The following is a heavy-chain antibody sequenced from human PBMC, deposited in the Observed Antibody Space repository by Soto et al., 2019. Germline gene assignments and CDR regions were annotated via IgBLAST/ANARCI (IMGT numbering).Heavy chain of an antibody. CDR2: IDPSDSYT. V-gene: IGHV5-10-1*01. Sequence: PGESLKISCKGSGYSFTSYWISWVRQMPGKGLEWMGRIDPSDSYTNYSPSFQGHVTISADKSISTAYLQWSSLKASDTAMYYCARPDYSSSSRTDYYYYGMDVWGQGTTVTVSS. J-gene: IGHJ6*02. CDR1: GYSFTSYW. CDR3: ARPDYSSSSRTDYYYYGMDV. D-gene: IGHD6-6*01.